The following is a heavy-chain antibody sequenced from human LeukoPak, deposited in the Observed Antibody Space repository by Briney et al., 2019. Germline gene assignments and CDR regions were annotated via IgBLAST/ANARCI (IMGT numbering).Heavy chain of an antibody. CDR1: GYTFTSYY. Sequence: ASVKVSCKASGYTFTSYYMHWVRQAPGQGLEWMGIINPSGGSTSYAQKFQGRVTMTRDTSTSTVYMELSSLRSEDTAVYYCASVYCSGGSCYFEYYFDYWGQGTLVTVSS. CDR2: INPSGGST. V-gene: IGHV1-46*01. D-gene: IGHD2-15*01. J-gene: IGHJ4*02. CDR3: ASVYCSGGSCYFEYYFDY.